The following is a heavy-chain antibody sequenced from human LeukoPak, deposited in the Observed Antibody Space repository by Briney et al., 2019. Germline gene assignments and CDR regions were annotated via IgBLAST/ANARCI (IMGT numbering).Heavy chain of an antibody. J-gene: IGHJ6*02. D-gene: IGHD1-26*01. CDR1: DGSINSYY. V-gene: IGHV4-59*01. CDR2: IYYNGNT. Sequence: SETLTLTCSVSDGSINSYYWHWLRRPPGKGLEWVGYIYYNGNTNYSTSLKKRLTMPVDTSKNQFALKVSSVTAADTAVYYCARGRSNYYGMDVWGQGTTDSV. CDR3: ARGRSNYYGMDV.